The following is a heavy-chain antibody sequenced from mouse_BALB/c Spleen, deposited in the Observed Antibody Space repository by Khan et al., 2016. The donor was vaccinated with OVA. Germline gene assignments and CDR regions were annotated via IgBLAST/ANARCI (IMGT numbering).Heavy chain of an antibody. V-gene: IGHV1-7*01. Sequence: QVQLKESGAELVKPWASVKLSCTASGYTFTTYWMHWVNQRPGQGLEWIGYINRTSGYTDYNEKFKDKATFSADKSYSTAYMQLSSLTSEDSAVYYCTRDRIDYWGQGTTLTVSS. CDR3: TRDRIDY. CDR2: INRTSGYT. J-gene: IGHJ2*01. CDR1: GYTFTTYW.